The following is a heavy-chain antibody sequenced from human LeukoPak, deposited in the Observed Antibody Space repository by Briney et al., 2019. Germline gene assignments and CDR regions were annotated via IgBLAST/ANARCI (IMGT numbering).Heavy chain of an antibody. CDR2: ISAYNGNT. Sequence: ASVKVSCKASGYTFINYGISWVRQAPGQGLEWMGWISAYNGNTDYAQNLQGRVTMTADTSTNTASVELRSLRSDDTAVYYCAREGPSSIAARPSDYWGQGTRLTVSS. CDR1: GYTFINYG. CDR3: AREGPSSIAARPSDY. V-gene: IGHV1-18*01. J-gene: IGHJ4*02. D-gene: IGHD6-6*01.